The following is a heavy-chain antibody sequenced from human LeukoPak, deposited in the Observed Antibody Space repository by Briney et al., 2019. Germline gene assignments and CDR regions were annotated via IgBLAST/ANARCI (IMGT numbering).Heavy chain of an antibody. J-gene: IGHJ4*02. Sequence: GGSLRLSCAASGFTFSSYGMTWVRQAPGKGLEWVSYISSSSSTIYYADSVKGRFTISRDNAKNSLYLQLNSLRAEDTAVYYCASLSSSFLVDYWGQGTLVTVSS. CDR1: GFTFSSYG. D-gene: IGHD6-13*01. CDR3: ASLSSSFLVDY. CDR2: ISSSSSTI. V-gene: IGHV3-48*01.